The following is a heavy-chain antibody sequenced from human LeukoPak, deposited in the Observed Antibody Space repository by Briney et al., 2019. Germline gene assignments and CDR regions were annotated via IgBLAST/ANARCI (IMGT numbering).Heavy chain of an antibody. CDR3: AKASSGYSSGWYHY. J-gene: IGHJ4*02. Sequence: GGSLRLSCAASGFTFSDYYMSWIRQAPGKGLEWVSAISGSGGSTYYADSVKGRFTISRDNSKNTLYLQMNSLRAEDTAVYYCAKASSGYSSGWYHYWGQGTLVTVSS. D-gene: IGHD6-19*01. CDR1: GFTFSDYY. V-gene: IGHV3-23*01. CDR2: ISGSGGST.